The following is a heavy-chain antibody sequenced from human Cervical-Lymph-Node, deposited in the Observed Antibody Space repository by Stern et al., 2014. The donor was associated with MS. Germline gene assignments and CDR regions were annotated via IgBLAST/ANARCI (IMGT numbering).Heavy chain of an antibody. D-gene: IGHD3-10*01. V-gene: IGHV3-21*01. J-gene: IGHJ4*02. CDR3: ARDPITMVRGVIY. Sequence: EVHLVESGGGLVKPGGSLRLSCAASGFTFSSYSMNLVRQAPGQGLEWVSSISSSSSYIDYADSVKGRFTISRDNAKNSLYLQMNSLRAEDTAVYYCARDPITMVRGVIYWGQGTLVPVSS. CDR2: ISSSSSYI. CDR1: GFTFSSYS.